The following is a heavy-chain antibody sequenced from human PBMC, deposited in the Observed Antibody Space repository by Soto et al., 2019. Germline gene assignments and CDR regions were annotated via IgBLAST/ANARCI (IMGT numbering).Heavy chain of an antibody. J-gene: IGHJ4*02. CDR3: ARGSDGSGNFLDY. CDR2: IWYDGSKK. Sequence: QVHLVESGGGVVQSGTSLRLSCAASGFTFSRYGMHWVRQAPDKGLEWVAVIWYDGSKKYFADSVKGRFTISRDNDKNTVFLQRNSLRVEDTAVYYCARGSDGSGNFLDYWGQGSLVTVSS. D-gene: IGHD3-10*01. CDR1: GFTFSRYG. V-gene: IGHV3-33*01.